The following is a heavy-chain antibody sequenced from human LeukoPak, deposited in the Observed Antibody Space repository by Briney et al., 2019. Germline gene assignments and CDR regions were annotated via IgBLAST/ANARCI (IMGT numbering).Heavy chain of an antibody. CDR2: INPNSGGT. D-gene: IGHD6-13*01. CDR3: ARSDSSWQYYFDY. CDR1: GYTFTGYY. V-gene: IGHV1-2*02. Sequence: ASVKVSCKASGYTFTGYYMHWVRQAPGQGLEWMGWINPNSGGTNYAQKFQGRVTMTRDTSISTAYMELSRLRSDDTAVYYCARSDSSWQYYFDYWGRGTLVTVSS. J-gene: IGHJ4*02.